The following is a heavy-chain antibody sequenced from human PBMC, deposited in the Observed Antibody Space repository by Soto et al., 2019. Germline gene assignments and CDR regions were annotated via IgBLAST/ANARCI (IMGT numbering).Heavy chain of an antibody. CDR3: ASGSYYLPHY. Sequence: GGSLRLSCAASGFTFSSYAMSCVRQAPGKGLEWVSAISGSGGSTYYADSVKGRFTISRDNSKNTLYLQMNSLRAEDTAVYYCASGSYYLPHYWGQGTLVTVSS. J-gene: IGHJ4*02. V-gene: IGHV3-23*01. D-gene: IGHD1-26*01. CDR1: GFTFSSYA. CDR2: ISGSGGST.